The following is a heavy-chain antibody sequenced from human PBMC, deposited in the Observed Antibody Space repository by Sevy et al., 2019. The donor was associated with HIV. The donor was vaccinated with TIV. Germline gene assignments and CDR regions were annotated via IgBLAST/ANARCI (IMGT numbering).Heavy chain of an antibody. Sequence: GGSLRLSCEGSGFTFRSYEMNWVRQAPGKGLEWISYIYASGSPIYYSDSVRGRFTISRDDAKNSLYLQMDDLSVDDTATYYCARKVGYYYYYGMDVWGQRTTVTVSS. CDR3: ARKVGYYYYYGMDV. V-gene: IGHV3-48*03. J-gene: IGHJ6*02. CDR2: IYASGSPI. CDR1: GFTFRSYE.